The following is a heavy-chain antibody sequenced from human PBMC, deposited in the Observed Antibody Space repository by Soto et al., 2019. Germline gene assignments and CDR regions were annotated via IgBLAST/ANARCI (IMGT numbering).Heavy chain of an antibody. V-gene: IGHV3-11*05. D-gene: IGHD5-12*01. CDR2: ISSSSSYT. CDR3: ARDHHRYSGYDYVDY. J-gene: IGHJ4*02. CDR1: GFTFSDYY. Sequence: PGGSLRLSCAASGFTFSDYYMSWIRQAPGKGLEWVSYISSSSSYTNYADSVKGRFTISRDNAKNSLYLQMNSLRAEDTAVYYCARDHHRYSGYDYVDYWGQGTLVTVYS.